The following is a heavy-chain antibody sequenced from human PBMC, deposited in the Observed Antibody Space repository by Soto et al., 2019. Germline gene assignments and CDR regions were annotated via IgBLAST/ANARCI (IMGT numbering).Heavy chain of an antibody. CDR3: ARDLRTVVVVPAAIANYYYGMDV. V-gene: IGHV3-21*01. D-gene: IGHD2-2*01. CDR2: ISSSSSYI. CDR1: GFTFSSYS. Sequence: GGSLRLSCAASGFTFSSYSMNWVRQAPGKGLEWVSSISSSSSYIYYADSVKGRFTISRDNAKNPLYLQMNSLRAEDTAVYYCARDLRTVVVVPAAIANYYYGMDVWGQGTTVTVSS. J-gene: IGHJ6*02.